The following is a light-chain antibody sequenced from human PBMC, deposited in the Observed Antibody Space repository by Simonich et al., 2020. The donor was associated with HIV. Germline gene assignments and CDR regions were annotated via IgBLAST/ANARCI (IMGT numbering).Light chain of an antibody. V-gene: IGKV4-1*01. CDR3: QHYYTIPYT. J-gene: IGKJ2*01. CDR2: WAS. CDR1: QSVLYSSNNKNY. Sequence: DIVIMQSPDSLAVSLGERATINCKSSQSVLYSSNNKNYLAWYQQKPGQPPKLLIYWASTRESGVPDRFSGSGSGTDFTLTISSLQAEDVAVYYCQHYYTIPYTFGQGTKVEIK.